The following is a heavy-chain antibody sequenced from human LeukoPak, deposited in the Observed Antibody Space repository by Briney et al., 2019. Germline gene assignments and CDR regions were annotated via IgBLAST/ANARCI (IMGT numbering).Heavy chain of an antibody. J-gene: IGHJ4*02. CDR2: ISGSGGST. CDR3: AKDGPHYYDSSGYIDY. D-gene: IGHD3-22*01. Sequence: GGSLRLSCAASGFTVSSYAMSWVRQAPGKGLEWVSAISGSGGSTNYADSVKGRFTISRDNSKNTLYLQMNSLRAEDTAVYYCAKDGPHYYDSSGYIDYWGQGTLVTVSS. V-gene: IGHV3-23*01. CDR1: GFTVSSYA.